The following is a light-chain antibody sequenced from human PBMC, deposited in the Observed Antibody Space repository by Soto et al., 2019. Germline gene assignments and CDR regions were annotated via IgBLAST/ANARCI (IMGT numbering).Light chain of an antibody. CDR2: DVT. J-gene: IGLJ3*02. CDR1: SSDVGNYNY. V-gene: IGLV2-11*01. CDR3: YSYAGSYTWV. Sequence: QSVLTQPRSVSGSPGQSVTISCTGTSSDVGNYNYVSWYQQHPGKAPKVMIYDVTKRPSGVPDRFSGSKSGNTASLTISGLQAEDEADYYCYSYAGSYTWVFGGGTQLTVL.